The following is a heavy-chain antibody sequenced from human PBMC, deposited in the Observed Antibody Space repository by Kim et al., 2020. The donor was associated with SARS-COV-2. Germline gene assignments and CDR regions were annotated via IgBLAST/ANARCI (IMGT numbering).Heavy chain of an antibody. CDR1: GGSFSGYY. J-gene: IGHJ4*02. D-gene: IGHD3-22*01. CDR2: INHSGST. CDR3: ARARPPLTMIVGFDY. V-gene: IGHV4-34*01. Sequence: SETLSLTCAVYGGSFSGYYWSWIRQPPGKGLEWIGEINHSGSTNYNPSLKSRVTISVDTSKNQFSLKLSSVTAADTAVYYCARARPPLTMIVGFDYWGQGTLVTVSS.